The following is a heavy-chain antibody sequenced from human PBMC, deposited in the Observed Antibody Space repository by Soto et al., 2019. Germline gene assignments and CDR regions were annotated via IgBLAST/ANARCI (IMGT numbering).Heavy chain of an antibody. CDR2: IYYNGST. J-gene: IGHJ6*02. CDR1: GASISIGGYF. Sequence: SETLYLTCTVSGASISIGGYFWSWIRQHPGKGLEWIGHIYYNGSTYYNPSLKSRLTISVDTSKNEFSLRLTSVTAADTAVYFCATDEYFGSEIDFYYYAMDVWGQGTTVTVSS. V-gene: IGHV4-31*03. D-gene: IGHD3-10*01. CDR3: ATDEYFGSEIDFYYYAMDV.